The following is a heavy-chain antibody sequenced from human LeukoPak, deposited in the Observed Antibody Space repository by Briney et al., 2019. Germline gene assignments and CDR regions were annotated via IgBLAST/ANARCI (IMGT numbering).Heavy chain of an antibody. CDR3: ARGRYCSATTCSGGDAFDI. D-gene: IGHD2-8*02. CDR1: GGSISSHY. Sequence: SETLSLTCTVSGGSISSHYWSWIRQPPGKGLEWIGRIYTRGSTNYNPSLQSRVSMSVDSSKSQFSLRLTSVTAADTAIYYCARGRYCSATTCSGGDAFDIWGQGTVVTVSS. CDR2: IYTRGST. V-gene: IGHV4-4*07. J-gene: IGHJ3*02.